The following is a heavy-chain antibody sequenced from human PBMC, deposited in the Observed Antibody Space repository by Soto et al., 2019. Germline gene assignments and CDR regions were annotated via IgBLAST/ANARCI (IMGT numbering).Heavy chain of an antibody. CDR2: MSHSGGT. V-gene: IGHV4-34*01. CDR3: ARVERGTATTVVDAFDI. J-gene: IGHJ3*02. Sequence: QVQLQQWGAGLLKPSETLSRTCAVYGGFVSSGSYYWSWIRQPPGKGLEWIGEMSHSGGTHFNPSLKRRVTISVDTSKNQFSLKMSSVTAADTALYYCARVERGTATTVVDAFDIWGPGTMVTVSS. CDR1: GGFVSSGSYY. D-gene: IGHD1-1*01.